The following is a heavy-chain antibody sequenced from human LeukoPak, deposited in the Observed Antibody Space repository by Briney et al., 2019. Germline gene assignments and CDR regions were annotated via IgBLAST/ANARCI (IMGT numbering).Heavy chain of an antibody. CDR2: IYTSGST. J-gene: IGHJ4*02. D-gene: IGHD5-18*01. Sequence: SETLSLTCTVSGGSISSYYWNWIRQPAGKGLEWIGRIYTSGSTNYNPSLKSRVTMSVDTSKNQFSLKLSSVTAADTAVYYCARDSDTAMGLVFDYWGQGTLVTVSS. CDR3: ARDSDTAMGLVFDY. CDR1: GGSISSYY. V-gene: IGHV4-4*07.